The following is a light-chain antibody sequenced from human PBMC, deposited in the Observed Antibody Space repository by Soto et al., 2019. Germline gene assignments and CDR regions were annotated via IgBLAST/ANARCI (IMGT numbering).Light chain of an antibody. J-gene: IGKJ2*01. CDR3: QPDDILPP. CDR2: DAS. CDR1: QDIRNF. V-gene: IGKV1-33*01. Sequence: DIQMTQSPSSLSATVGDRVTITCQASQDIRNFLIWYQQQTGTAPKLRIYDASNLETGVPSRFGGSGSGTDFTFTSSSLQPEAIAQYYCQPDDILPPFGRGTKLEIK.